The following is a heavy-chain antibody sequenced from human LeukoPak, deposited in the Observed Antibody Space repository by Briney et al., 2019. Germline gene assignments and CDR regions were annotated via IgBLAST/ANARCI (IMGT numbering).Heavy chain of an antibody. V-gene: IGHV3-30*02. CDR1: GFTFSSYG. CDR3: AKGDYFDY. CDR2: IRYDGSNK. J-gene: IGHJ4*02. Sequence: PGGSLRLSCAASGFTFSSYGMHWVRQAPGKGLEWVAFIRYDGSNKYYADSVKGRFTISRDNAKNSLYLQMNSLRAEDMALYYCAKGDYFDYWGQGTLVTVSS.